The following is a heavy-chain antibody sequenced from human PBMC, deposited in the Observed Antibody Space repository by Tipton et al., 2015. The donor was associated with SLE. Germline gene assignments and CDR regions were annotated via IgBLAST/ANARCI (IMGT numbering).Heavy chain of an antibody. CDR3: ARRPAGSSWFYLDY. V-gene: IGHV4-39*07. Sequence: TLSLTCTVSGGSISSSSYYWGWIRQPPGKGLEWIGRIYTSGSTNYNPSLKSRVTISVDTSKNQFSLKLSSVTAADTAVYYCARRPAGSSWFYLDYWGQGTLVTVSS. D-gene: IGHD6-13*01. CDR1: GGSISSSSYY. J-gene: IGHJ4*02. CDR2: IYTSGST.